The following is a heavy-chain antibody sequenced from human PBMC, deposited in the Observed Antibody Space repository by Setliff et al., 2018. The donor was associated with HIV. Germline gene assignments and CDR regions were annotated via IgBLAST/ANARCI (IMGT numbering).Heavy chain of an antibody. V-gene: IGHV3-20*04. D-gene: IGHD3-22*01. CDR3: ARAADYDSSGYYYDDAFDI. CDR1: GFTFDDYG. Sequence: GGSLRLSCAASGFTFDDYGMSWVRQAPGKGLEWVSGINWNGGSTSYADSVKGRFTISRDNAKNTLYLQMNSLRAEDTAVYYCARAADYDSSGYYYDDAFDIWGQGTMVTVSS. J-gene: IGHJ3*02. CDR2: INWNGGST.